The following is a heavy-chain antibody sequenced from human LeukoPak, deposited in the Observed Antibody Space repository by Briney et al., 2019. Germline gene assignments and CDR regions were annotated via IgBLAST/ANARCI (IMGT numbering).Heavy chain of an antibody. CDR3: TREATYYYGSGSQTQFDY. Sequence: GGSLRLSCTASGFTFGDYAMSWVRQAPGKGLEWVGFIRSRAYGGTTEYAASVKGRFTISRDDSKSIAYLQMNSLKTEDTAVYYCTREATYYYGSGSQTQFDYWGQGTLVTVSS. V-gene: IGHV3-49*04. J-gene: IGHJ4*02. CDR1: GFTFGDYA. CDR2: IRSRAYGGTT. D-gene: IGHD3-10*01.